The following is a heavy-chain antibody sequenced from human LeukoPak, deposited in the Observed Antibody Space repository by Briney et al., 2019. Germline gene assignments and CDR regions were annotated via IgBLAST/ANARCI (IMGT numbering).Heavy chain of an antibody. CDR2: IYYSGST. CDR3: VRHELLVPAAETNVVVVAATRYACDI. D-gene: IGHD2-15*01. J-gene: IGHJ3*02. CDR1: GGSISSSSYY. Sequence: NPSATLSLTCTVAGGSISSSSYYWGWIRQPPGKGLEWIGSIYYSGSTYYNPSLKSRVTMSVDTSKNQFSLKLSSVTAADTAVYYCVRHELLVPAAETNVVVVAATRYACDIWGQGTMVTVSS. V-gene: IGHV4-39*01.